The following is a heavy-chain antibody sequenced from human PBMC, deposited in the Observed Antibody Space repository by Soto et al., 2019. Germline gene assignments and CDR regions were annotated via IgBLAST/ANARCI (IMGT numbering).Heavy chain of an antibody. CDR3: AKSGSLDP. J-gene: IGHJ5*02. V-gene: IGHV1-3*01. Sequence: GASVKVSCKASGYTFSAYAIHWVRQAPGQGLECMGWINAANGDSRYSQKFQGRLTITRDTSTTTAYMDLSSLTSEDTAVYYCAKSGSLDPWGQGTPVTVSS. CDR2: INAANGDS. D-gene: IGHD3-10*01. CDR1: GYTFSAYA.